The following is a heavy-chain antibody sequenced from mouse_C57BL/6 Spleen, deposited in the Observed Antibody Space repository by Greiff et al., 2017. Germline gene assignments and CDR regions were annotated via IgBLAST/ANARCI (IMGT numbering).Heavy chain of an antibody. CDR1: GYAFSSYW. J-gene: IGHJ1*03. CDR3: ARREGYYGSNWYFDV. Sequence: QVQLQQSGAELVKPGASVKISCKASGYAFSSYWMNWVKQRPGKGLEWIGQIYPGDGDTNYNGKFKGKATLTADKSSSTAYMQLSSLTSEDSAVYFCARREGYYGSNWYFDVWGTGTTVTVSS. CDR2: IYPGDGDT. V-gene: IGHV1-80*01. D-gene: IGHD1-1*01.